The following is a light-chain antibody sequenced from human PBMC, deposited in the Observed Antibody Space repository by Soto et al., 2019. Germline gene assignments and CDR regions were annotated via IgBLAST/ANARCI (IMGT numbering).Light chain of an antibody. V-gene: IGKV1-27*01. Sequence: DIQMTKSPSSLSASVGDRVTITCRASQGISNYLAWYQQKPWKVPKLLIYAASTLQSGVPSRFSGSGSGTDFTLTISSLQPEDVANYYCQKYNSAPWTFGQGTKVEIK. CDR2: AAS. J-gene: IGKJ1*01. CDR3: QKYNSAPWT. CDR1: QGISNY.